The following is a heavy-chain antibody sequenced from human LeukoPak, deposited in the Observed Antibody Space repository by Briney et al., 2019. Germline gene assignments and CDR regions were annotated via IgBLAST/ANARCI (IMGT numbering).Heavy chain of an antibody. V-gene: IGHV4-39*01. CDR2: INYSWST. CDR3: ATSIPPFYY. CDR1: GGSISRSSYC. D-gene: IGHD2/OR15-2a*01. J-gene: IGHJ4*02. Sequence: SETLSVTRTVSGGSISRSSYCWGSIRQPPGKGLEWVGNINYSWSTYHNPSPKSRVTLTVDASKNQLPLQLSSVTAADTAVYYCATSIPPFYYWGQGALVTVSS.